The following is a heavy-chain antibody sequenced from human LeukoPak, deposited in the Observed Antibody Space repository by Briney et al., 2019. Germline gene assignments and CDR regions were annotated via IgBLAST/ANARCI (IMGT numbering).Heavy chain of an antibody. Sequence: GASVTVSCKASGGTFSSYTISWVRQAPGQGLEWMGRIIPILGIANYAQKFQGRVTITADKSTSTAYMELSSLRSEDTAVYYCARETVNWFDPWGQGTLVTVPS. CDR3: ARETVNWFDP. D-gene: IGHD2-21*02. J-gene: IGHJ5*02. V-gene: IGHV1-69*04. CDR2: IIPILGIA. CDR1: GGTFSSYT.